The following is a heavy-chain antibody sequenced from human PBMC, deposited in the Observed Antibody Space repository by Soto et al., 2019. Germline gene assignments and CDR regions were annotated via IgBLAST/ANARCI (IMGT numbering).Heavy chain of an antibody. D-gene: IGHD3-16*01. CDR2: ISHTGST. CDR1: GGSISSGNSYS. CDR3: ARAVAPYLGTWFDP. Sequence: QLQLQESGSGLVKPSQTLSLTCAVSGGSISSGNSYSWSWLRQPLGKGLEWIGSISHTGSTSYNPSLKGRVSMSVDKSKNQFSLKLSSVTAADMAVYFCARAVAPYLGTWFDPWGQGNLVSVSS. V-gene: IGHV4-30-2*01. J-gene: IGHJ5*02.